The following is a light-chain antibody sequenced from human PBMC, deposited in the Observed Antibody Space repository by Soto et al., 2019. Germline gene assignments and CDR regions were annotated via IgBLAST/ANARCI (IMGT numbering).Light chain of an antibody. CDR1: QSIYDW. V-gene: IGKV1-5*03. Sequence: DIQMTQSPSTLSASVGDRVTITCRASQSIYDWLAWYQQKPGKAPKLLIYKASNLESGVPSRFSGSASGTEFTLTIRSLQPDDFATYYCQQYNTYWTFGQGTKVEIK. CDR2: KAS. J-gene: IGKJ1*01. CDR3: QQYNTYWT.